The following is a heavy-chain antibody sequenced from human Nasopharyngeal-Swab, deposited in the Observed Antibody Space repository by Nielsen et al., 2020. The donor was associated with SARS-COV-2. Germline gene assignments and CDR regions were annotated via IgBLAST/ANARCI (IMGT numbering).Heavy chain of an antibody. Sequence: GESLKISFAASGFTFSSYAMSWVRQAPGKGLEWVSAISGSGGSTYYADSVKGRFTISRDNSKNTLYLQMNSLRAEDTAVYYCAKVSRAGGSGSYYYWGQGTLVTVSS. J-gene: IGHJ4*02. CDR3: AKVSRAGGSGSYYY. CDR2: ISGSGGST. CDR1: GFTFSSYA. D-gene: IGHD3-10*01. V-gene: IGHV3-23*01.